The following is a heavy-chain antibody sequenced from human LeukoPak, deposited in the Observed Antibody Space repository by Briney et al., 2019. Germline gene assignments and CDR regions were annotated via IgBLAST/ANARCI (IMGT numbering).Heavy chain of an antibody. J-gene: IGHJ4*02. CDR3: ARPRYGSGSLDS. Sequence: PSETLSLTCAVYGESFSGHYWTWIRQPPGRGLEWIGEINQSGSTTSNPSLHNRLTISVDTSKSQFSLRLTSVTAADTAIYYCARPRYGSGSLDSWGQGTLVTVSS. V-gene: IGHV4-34*01. CDR1: GESFSGHY. CDR2: INQSGST. D-gene: IGHD3-10*01.